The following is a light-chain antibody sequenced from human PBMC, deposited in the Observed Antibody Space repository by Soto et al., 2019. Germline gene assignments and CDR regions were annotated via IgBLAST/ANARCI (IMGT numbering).Light chain of an antibody. V-gene: IGKV3-20*01. Sequence: EIVLTQSPGTLSLSPGERATLSCRASQSINSRYLAWYQQKPGQAPSLLIYGASSRATGIPDRFSGSGSGTDSPLTISRLEPKYFAVYYCQQFVNSPGFTFGAWTKVDIK. CDR2: GAS. J-gene: IGKJ3*01. CDR1: QSINSRY. CDR3: QQFVNSPGFT.